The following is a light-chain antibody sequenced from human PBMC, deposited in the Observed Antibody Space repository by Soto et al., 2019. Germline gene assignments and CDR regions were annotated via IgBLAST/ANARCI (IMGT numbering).Light chain of an antibody. CDR2: LAS. CDR1: QSILYSSNNNNY. CDR3: QQYYSTPPT. J-gene: IGKJ1*01. V-gene: IGKV4-1*01. Sequence: DIVMTQSPDSLAVSLGERATINCKSSQSILYSSNNNNYLAWYQQKPGQPPKLLIYLASTRESGVPDRFSGSGSGTDFTLTISSLQAEDVAVYYCQQYYSTPPTFGQGTKVEIK.